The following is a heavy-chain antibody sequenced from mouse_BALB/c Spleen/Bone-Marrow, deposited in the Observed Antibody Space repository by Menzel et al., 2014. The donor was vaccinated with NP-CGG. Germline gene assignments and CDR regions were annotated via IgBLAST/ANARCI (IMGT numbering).Heavy chain of an antibody. CDR1: GYTFTSYW. Sequence: QVQLQQSGAELVKPGAPVKLSCKASGYTFTSYWMHWVKQRPGQGLEWIGEINPSNGRTNYNEKFKSKATLTVDKSSSTAYMQLSSLTSEDSAVYYCARDYDYWYFDVWGAGTTVTVSS. CDR2: INPSNGRT. D-gene: IGHD2-4*01. V-gene: IGHV1S81*02. J-gene: IGHJ1*01. CDR3: ARDYDYWYFDV.